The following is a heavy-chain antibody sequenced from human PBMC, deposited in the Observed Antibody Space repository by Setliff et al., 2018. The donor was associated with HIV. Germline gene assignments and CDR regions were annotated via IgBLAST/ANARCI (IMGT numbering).Heavy chain of an antibody. CDR3: ARRTSNLGMDV. CDR2: MYYSGST. J-gene: IGHJ6*02. D-gene: IGHD1-1*01. CDR1: NGSISSHY. Sequence: SETLSLTCTVSNGSISSHYWSWIRQPPGKGLEWIGNMYYSGSTNYNPSLKSRVTISVDRSQNHFSLKLSSVTAADTAVYYCARRTSNLGMDVWGQGTTVTVSS. V-gene: IGHV4-59*11.